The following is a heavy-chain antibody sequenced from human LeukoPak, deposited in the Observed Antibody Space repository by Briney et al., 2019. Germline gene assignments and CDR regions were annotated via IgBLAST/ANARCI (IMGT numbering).Heavy chain of an antibody. J-gene: IGHJ5*02. D-gene: IGHD6-13*01. Sequence: ASVKVSCKASGCTFTSYYMHWVRQAPGQGLEWMGIINPSGGSTSYAQKFQGRVTMTRDMSTSTVYMELSSLRSEDTAVYYCAREGGTGEINSSSWYWFDPWGQGTLVTVSS. V-gene: IGHV1-46*01. CDR2: INPSGGST. CDR1: GCTFTSYY. CDR3: AREGGTGEINSSSWYWFDP.